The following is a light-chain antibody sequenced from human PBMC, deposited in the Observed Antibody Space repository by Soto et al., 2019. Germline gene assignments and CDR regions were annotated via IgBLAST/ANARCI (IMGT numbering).Light chain of an antibody. CDR1: QCITSY. Sequence: IQLTQSPSSLSASVGDRVTITCRASQCITSYLAWYQQRPGKAPGLLIYSASTLQSGVPSRFSGSGYGTDFSLTISNLQPEDFATYYCQQLYSHPLTFGGGTKVDIK. J-gene: IGKJ4*01. V-gene: IGKV1-9*01. CDR2: SAS. CDR3: QQLYSHPLT.